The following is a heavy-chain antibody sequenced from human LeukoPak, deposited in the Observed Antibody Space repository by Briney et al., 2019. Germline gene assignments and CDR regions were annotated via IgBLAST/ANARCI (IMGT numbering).Heavy chain of an antibody. CDR1: GYTFTSYG. J-gene: IGHJ6*03. V-gene: IGHV1-18*01. CDR2: ISAYNGNT. Sequence: ASVKVSCTASGYTFTSYGISWVRQAPGQGLEGMGWISAYNGNTNYAQKLQGRVTMTTDTSTSTAYMELRSLRSDDTAVYYCARRVAASDYYYYYYMDVWGKGTTVTVSS. CDR3: ARRVAASDYYYYYYMDV. D-gene: IGHD2-15*01.